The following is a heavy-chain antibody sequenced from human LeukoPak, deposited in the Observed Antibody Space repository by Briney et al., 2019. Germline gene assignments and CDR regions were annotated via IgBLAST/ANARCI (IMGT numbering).Heavy chain of an antibody. CDR3: ARRRYYDSSGYVY. J-gene: IGHJ4*02. D-gene: IGHD3-22*01. V-gene: IGHV4-34*01. CDR1: GGSFSGYY. CDR2: INHSGST. Sequence: SETLSLTCAVYGGSFSGYYWSWIRQPPGKGLEWIGEINHSGSTNYNPSLKSRVTISVDTSKNQFSLKLSSVTAADTAVYYCARRRYYDSSGYVYWGQGTLVTVSS.